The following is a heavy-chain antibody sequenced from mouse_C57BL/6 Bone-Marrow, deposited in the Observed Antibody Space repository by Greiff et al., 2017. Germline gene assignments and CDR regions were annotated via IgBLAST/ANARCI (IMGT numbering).Heavy chain of an antibody. CDR3: ARGGVYYDYDGGFAY. CDR2: IYPGSGNT. Sequence: QVQLQQSGAELVRPGASVKLSCKASGYTFTDYYINWVKQRPGQGLEWIARIYPGSGNTYYNEKFKGKATLTAEKSSSTAYMQLSSLTSEDSAVYFCARGGVYYDYDGGFAYWGQGTLVTVSA. CDR1: GYTFTDYY. J-gene: IGHJ3*01. V-gene: IGHV1-76*01. D-gene: IGHD2-4*01.